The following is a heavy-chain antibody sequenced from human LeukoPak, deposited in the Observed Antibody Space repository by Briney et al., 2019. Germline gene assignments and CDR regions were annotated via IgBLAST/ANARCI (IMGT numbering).Heavy chain of an antibody. D-gene: IGHD2-15*01. CDR1: GGTFSSYA. Sequence: ASVKVSCKASGGTFSSYAISWVRQAPGQGLEWMGGIIPIFGTANYAQKFQGRVTITADESTSTAYMELSSLRSDDTAVYYCAREDLVVTNCFFDYWGQGTLVTVSS. CDR2: IIPIFGTA. CDR3: AREDLVVTNCFFDY. V-gene: IGHV1-69*13. J-gene: IGHJ4*02.